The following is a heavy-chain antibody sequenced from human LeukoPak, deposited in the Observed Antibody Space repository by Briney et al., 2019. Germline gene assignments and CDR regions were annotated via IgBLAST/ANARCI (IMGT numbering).Heavy chain of an antibody. D-gene: IGHD3-10*01. CDR3: ARLPYYASGSYSPYYFDY. CDR2: IYYSGNT. Sequence: SETLSLTCTVSGGSISSYYWGWIRQPPGKALEWIGSIYYSGNTYYNPSLKSRVTISVDTSKNQFSLKVNSVTAADTAVYYCARLPYYASGSYSPYYFDYWGQGTLVTVSS. V-gene: IGHV4-39*07. J-gene: IGHJ4*02. CDR1: GGSISSYY.